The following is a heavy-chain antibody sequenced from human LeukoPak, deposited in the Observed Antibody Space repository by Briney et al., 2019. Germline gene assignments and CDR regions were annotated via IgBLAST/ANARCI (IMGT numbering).Heavy chain of an antibody. Sequence: PSETLSLTCAVYGGSFSGYYWSWIRQPPGKGLEWIGYIYYGGSTNYNPSLKSRVTISVHTSKNQFSLKLSSVTAADTAVYYCARSSYGEYDFEYWGQGTLVTVSS. CDR2: IYYGGST. CDR1: GGSFSGYY. CDR3: ARSSYGEYDFEY. D-gene: IGHD4-17*01. J-gene: IGHJ4*02. V-gene: IGHV4-59*01.